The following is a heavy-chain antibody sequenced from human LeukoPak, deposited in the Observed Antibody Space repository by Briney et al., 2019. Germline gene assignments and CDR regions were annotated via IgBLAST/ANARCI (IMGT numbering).Heavy chain of an antibody. CDR2: IKEDGSEK. J-gene: IGHJ4*02. D-gene: IGHD3-3*01. V-gene: IGHV3-7*01. Sequence: GGSLRLSCAASGFAFSYYCMSWVRQAPGKGLEWVANIKEDGSEKYYVDSVKGRFTISRDNAKNSLYLQMNSLRAEDTAVYYCARDRNDFWSGFFDYWGQGILVTVSS. CDR1: GFAFSYYC. CDR3: ARDRNDFWSGFFDY.